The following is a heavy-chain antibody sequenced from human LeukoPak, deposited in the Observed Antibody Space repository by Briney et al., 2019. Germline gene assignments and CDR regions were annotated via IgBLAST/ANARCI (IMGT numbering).Heavy chain of an antibody. CDR3: ARFGVDYDMDV. J-gene: IGHJ6*02. Sequence: SETLSLTCSVSVGSIIGHYWTWIRQPPGKGLEWIGQIHYTGKPDYDPSLKSRITISVDTSKKQVSLQVSSVTAADSAIYYCARFGVDYDMDVWGHGTTVTVFS. CDR2: IHYTGKP. V-gene: IGHV4-59*11. D-gene: IGHD3-16*01. CDR1: VGSIIGHY.